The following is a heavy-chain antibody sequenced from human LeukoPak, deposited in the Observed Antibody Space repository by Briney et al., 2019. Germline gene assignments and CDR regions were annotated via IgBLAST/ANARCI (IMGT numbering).Heavy chain of an antibody. D-gene: IGHD3/OR15-3a*01. J-gene: IGHJ4*02. CDR1: GFTFSSYW. CDR3: ARGAWTFDY. CDR2: IKQDGSEK. Sequence: PGVSLRLSCVASGFTFSSYWMSWVRQAPGKGLEWVANIKQDGSEKYYVDSVKGRFTISRDNAKNSLYLQMNSLRAEDTAVYYCARGAWTFDYWGQGTLVSVSS. V-gene: IGHV3-7*01.